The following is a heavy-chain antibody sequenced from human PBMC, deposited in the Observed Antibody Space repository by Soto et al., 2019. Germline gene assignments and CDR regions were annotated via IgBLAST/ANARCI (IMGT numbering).Heavy chain of an antibody. CDR3: AEGTAVARQHFAN. CDR2: ISADGIDK. D-gene: IGHD6-19*01. Sequence: QVQLVESGGGVVQPERSRGLSCAASGFTFRSYGMHWVRQAPGKGLEWVAAISADGIDKYYADSVKGRFTISRDNSKNALYLQMNSLRPEDTAVYYCAEGTAVARQHFANWGQGTLVTVSS. J-gene: IGHJ4*02. V-gene: IGHV3-30*18. CDR1: GFTFRSYG.